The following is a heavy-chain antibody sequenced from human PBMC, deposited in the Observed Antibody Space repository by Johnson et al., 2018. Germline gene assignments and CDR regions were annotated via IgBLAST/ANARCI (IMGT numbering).Heavy chain of an antibody. CDR3: ARDRTTVPTAGYYGMDV. J-gene: IGHJ6*02. D-gene: IGHD4-11*01. CDR2: IYYSGST. V-gene: IGHV4-31*03. Sequence: QVQLQESGPGLVKPTQTLSLTCTVSGGSISSGGYYWSWIRQHPGKGLEWMGYIYYSGSTYSNPSLQSRVTISVDTSKNQCSLKLSSVTAADTAVYYCARDRTTVPTAGYYGMDVWGQGTTVTVSS. CDR1: GGSISSGGYY.